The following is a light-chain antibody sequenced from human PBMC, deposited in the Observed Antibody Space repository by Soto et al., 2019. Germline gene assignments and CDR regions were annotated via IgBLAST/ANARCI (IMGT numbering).Light chain of an antibody. Sequence: DVQMTQSPSSLSASVGGRVTITCRASQNIDSCLNWYQQKPGKAPKLLIYAASNLQSGVPSRFSGSESGADFILTISSLQPEDFATYYCQQIYIAPVTFGQGTKVEIK. CDR2: AAS. J-gene: IGKJ1*01. CDR1: QNIDSC. CDR3: QQIYIAPVT. V-gene: IGKV1-39*01.